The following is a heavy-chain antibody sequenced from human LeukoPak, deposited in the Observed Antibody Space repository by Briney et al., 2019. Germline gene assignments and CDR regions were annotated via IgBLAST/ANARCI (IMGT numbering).Heavy chain of an antibody. CDR2: ISYSGST. CDR3: ARESYSRYYYFDY. V-gene: IGHV4-30-4*01. D-gene: IGHD6-13*01. J-gene: IGHJ4*02. CDR1: DVSLSTGYYY. Sequence: SETLSLTCTVSDVSLSTGYYYWNWIRQPPGKGREWIGYISYSGSTYYNPSLKSRVAISVDTSKNQFSLKLTFLTAADTAVYYCARESYSRYYYFDYWGQGTLVTVSS.